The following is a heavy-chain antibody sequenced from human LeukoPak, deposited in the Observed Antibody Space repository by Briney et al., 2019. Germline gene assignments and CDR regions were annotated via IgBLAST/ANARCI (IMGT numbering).Heavy chain of an antibody. V-gene: IGHV3-48*03. CDR3: ARVRVDYYDSSGYYLGWFDP. Sequence: GGSLRLSCAASGFTFSSYEMNWVRQAPGKGLEWVSYISSSGSTIYYADSVKGRFTISRDNAKNSLYLQMNSLRAEDTVVYYCARVRVDYYDSSGYYLGWFDPWGQGTLVTVSS. CDR1: GFTFSSYE. J-gene: IGHJ5*02. CDR2: ISSSGSTI. D-gene: IGHD3-22*01.